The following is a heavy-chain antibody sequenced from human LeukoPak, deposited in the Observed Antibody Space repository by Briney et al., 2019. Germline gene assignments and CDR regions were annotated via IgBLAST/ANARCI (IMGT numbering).Heavy chain of an antibody. CDR2: IYHSGST. CDR3: ARTFYYYYYYMDV. Sequence: SETLSLTCTVSGYSISSGYYWGWIRQPPGKGLEWIGSIYHSGSTYYNPSLKSRVTISVDTSKNQFSLKVSSVTAADTAMYYCARTFYYYYYYMDVWGKGTTVTVSS. V-gene: IGHV4-38-2*02. J-gene: IGHJ6*03. D-gene: IGHD2/OR15-2a*01. CDR1: GYSISSGYY.